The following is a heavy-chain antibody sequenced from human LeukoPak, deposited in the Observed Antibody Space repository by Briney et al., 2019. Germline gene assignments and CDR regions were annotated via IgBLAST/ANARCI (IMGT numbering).Heavy chain of an antibody. D-gene: IGHD5-12*01. CDR2: ISSSSSYI. V-gene: IGHV3-21*01. CDR3: ARDLVATKGNY. CDR1: GFTFSNYA. Sequence: PGGSLRLSCAASGFTFSNYAMTWVRQAPGKGLEWVSSISSSSSYIYYADSVKGRFTISRDNAKNSLYLQMNSLRAEDTAVYYCARDLVATKGNYWGQGTLVTVSS. J-gene: IGHJ4*02.